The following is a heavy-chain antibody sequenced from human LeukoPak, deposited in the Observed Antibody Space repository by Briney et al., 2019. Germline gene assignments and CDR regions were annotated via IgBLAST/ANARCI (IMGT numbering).Heavy chain of an antibody. J-gene: IGHJ4*02. CDR1: GFTFSSYG. Sequence: GGSLRLSCAASGFTFSSYGMSWVRQAPGKGLEWVSAISGSGGSTYYADSVKGRFTISRDNSKNTLYLQMNSLRAEDTAVYYCAKDSYYDILTGLFRDYWGQGTLVTVSS. D-gene: IGHD3-9*01. CDR2: ISGSGGST. V-gene: IGHV3-23*01. CDR3: AKDSYYDILTGLFRDY.